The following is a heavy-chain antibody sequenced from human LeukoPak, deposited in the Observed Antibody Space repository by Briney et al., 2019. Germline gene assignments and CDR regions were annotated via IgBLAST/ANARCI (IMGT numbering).Heavy chain of an antibody. Sequence: SETLSLTCTVSGGSISSYYWSWIRQPPGKGLEWIGYIYYSGSTNYNPSLKSRVTISVDTSKNQFSLKLSSVTAADTAVYYCASSRAQWLFEPFDYWGQGTLVTVSS. CDR3: ASSRAQWLFEPFDY. D-gene: IGHD6-19*01. J-gene: IGHJ4*02. CDR1: GGSISSYY. V-gene: IGHV4-59*01. CDR2: IYYSGST.